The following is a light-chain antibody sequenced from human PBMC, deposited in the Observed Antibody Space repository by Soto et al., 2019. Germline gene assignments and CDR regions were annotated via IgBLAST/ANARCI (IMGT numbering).Light chain of an antibody. J-gene: IGKJ1*01. CDR1: QSVSSSY. CDR2: GAS. Sequence: EIVLTQLPGTLSLSPGERATLSCRASQSVSSSYLVLYQQKPGQAPRLLIYGASSRATGIPDRFSGCGSGTDFTLTISRLEPEDFAVYYCQQYGSSPKTFGQGTKWIS. CDR3: QQYGSSPKT. V-gene: IGKV3-20*01.